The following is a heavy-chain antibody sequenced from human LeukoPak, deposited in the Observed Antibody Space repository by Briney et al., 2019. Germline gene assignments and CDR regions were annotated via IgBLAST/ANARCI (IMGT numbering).Heavy chain of an antibody. CDR1: GGSFSGYY. V-gene: IGHV4-34*01. CDR3: ARGLDIVATSYYYYYYYMDV. D-gene: IGHD5-12*01. CDR2: INHSGST. J-gene: IGHJ6*03. Sequence: PSETLSLTCAVYGGSFSGYYWSWIRQPPGKGLEWIGEINHSGSTNYNPSLKSRVTISVDTSKNQFSLKLSSVTAADTAVYYCARGLDIVATSYYYYYYYMDVWGKGTTVTISS.